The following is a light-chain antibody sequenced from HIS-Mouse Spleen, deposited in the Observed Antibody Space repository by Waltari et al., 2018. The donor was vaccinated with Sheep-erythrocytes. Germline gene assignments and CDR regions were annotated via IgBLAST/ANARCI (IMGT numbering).Light chain of an antibody. Sequence: QSALTQPASVSGSPGQSITISCPGTSSDVGSYNLVSWYQQHPGKAPKLMIYEGSKRPSGVSNRFSGSKSGNTVSLTISGLQAEDEADYYCCSYAGSSTPWVFGGGTKLTVL. J-gene: IGLJ3*02. V-gene: IGLV2-23*01. CDR1: SSDVGSYNL. CDR2: EGS. CDR3: CSYAGSSTPWV.